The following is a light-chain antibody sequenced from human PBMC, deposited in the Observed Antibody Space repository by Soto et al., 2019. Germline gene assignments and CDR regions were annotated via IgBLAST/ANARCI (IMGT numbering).Light chain of an antibody. CDR2: HAS. V-gene: IGKV1-5*01. J-gene: IGKJ1*01. CDR3: QQYNTYS. CDR1: QSISNW. Sequence: DIQMTQSPSTLPASVGDRVTITCRASQSISNWLAWYQQKPATAPKLLIYHASTLESGVPSRFSGSGSGTEFSLTISSLQPDDFATYYCQQYNTYSFGQGTKVDIK.